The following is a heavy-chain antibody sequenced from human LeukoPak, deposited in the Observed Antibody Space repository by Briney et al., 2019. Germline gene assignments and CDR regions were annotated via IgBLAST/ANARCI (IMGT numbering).Heavy chain of an antibody. CDR3: ARDSSGDV. CDR2: ISGSGGST. V-gene: IGHV3-23*01. J-gene: IGHJ6*02. Sequence: GGSLTLSCAACRFTLRSYAMSWVHQAPAKGLEWVSAISGSGGSTYYAASVKGRFTISRDNSKNTLYLKMNSLRAEETAVYYCARDSSGDVWGQGTTVTVSS. CDR1: RFTLRSYA. D-gene: IGHD6-19*01.